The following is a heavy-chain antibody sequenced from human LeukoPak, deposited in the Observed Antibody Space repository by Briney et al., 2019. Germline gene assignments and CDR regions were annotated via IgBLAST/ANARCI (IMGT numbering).Heavy chain of an antibody. D-gene: IGHD2-2*01. V-gene: IGHV1-46*01. CDR3: ARGHCSSTSCYHYFDY. CDR1: GYTFTSYC. J-gene: IGHJ4*02. CDR2: INPSGGST. Sequence: ASVKVSCKASGYTFTSYCMHWVRQAPGQGLEWMGIINPSGGSTSYALKFQGRVTMTRDTSTSTVYMELSSLRSEDTAVYYCARGHCSSTSCYHYFDYWGQGTLVTVSS.